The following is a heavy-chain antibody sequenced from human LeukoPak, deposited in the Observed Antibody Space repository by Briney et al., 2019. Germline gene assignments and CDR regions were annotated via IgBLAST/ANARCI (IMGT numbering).Heavy chain of an antibody. V-gene: IGHV3-30*02. D-gene: IGHD6-13*01. CDR3: AKGCLAWDSSSWNFDY. CDR1: GFTFSSYG. Sequence: PGGSLRLSCAASGFTFSSYGMHWVRQAPGKGLEWVAFIRYDGSNKYYADSVKGRFTISRDNSKNTLYLQMNSLRAEDTAVYYCAKGCLAWDSSSWNFDYWGQGTLVTVSS. CDR2: IRYDGSNK. J-gene: IGHJ4*02.